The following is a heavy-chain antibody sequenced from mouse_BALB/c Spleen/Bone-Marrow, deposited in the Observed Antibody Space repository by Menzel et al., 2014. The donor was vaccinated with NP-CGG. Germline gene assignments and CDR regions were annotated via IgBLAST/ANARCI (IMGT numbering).Heavy chain of an antibody. Sequence: LQQSGSELVRPGASVKLSCKASGYTFTSYWMHCVKQRPGQGLEWIGNIYPGSGSTNYDEKFKNKATLTVDTSSSTAYMQLSSLTSEDSAVYYCTRSPITTVVAETMDYWGQGTSVTVSS. D-gene: IGHD1-1*01. CDR3: TRSPITTVVAETMDY. J-gene: IGHJ4*01. V-gene: IGHV1S22*01. CDR1: GYTFTSYW. CDR2: IYPGSGST.